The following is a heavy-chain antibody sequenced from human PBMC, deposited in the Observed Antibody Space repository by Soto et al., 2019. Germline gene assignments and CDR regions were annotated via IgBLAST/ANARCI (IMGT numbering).Heavy chain of an antibody. Sequence: GGSLRLSCAASGFSFSTYGMHWVRQAPGKGLEWAAIIWYDGSNKYYADSVKGRFTISRDNSKNTLYLQMNSLRAEDTAVYYCARDLGLPTDSSFHYGMDVWGQGTTVTVSS. CDR1: GFSFSTYG. J-gene: IGHJ6*02. CDR3: ARDLGLPTDSSFHYGMDV. CDR2: IWYDGSNK. V-gene: IGHV3-33*01. D-gene: IGHD4-4*01.